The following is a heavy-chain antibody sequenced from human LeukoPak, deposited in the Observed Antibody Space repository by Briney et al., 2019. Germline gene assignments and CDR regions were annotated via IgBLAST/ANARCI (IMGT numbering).Heavy chain of an antibody. V-gene: IGHV4-59*01. CDR3: ARDAGSGWYHWFDP. D-gene: IGHD6-19*01. J-gene: IGHJ5*02. CDR2: IYYSGST. Sequence: SETLSLTCTVSGGSISSYYCSWIRQPPAQGLERMGYIYYSGSTNYNPSLKSRVTISVDTSKNQFSLKLSSVTAADTAVYYCARDAGSGWYHWFDPWGQGTLVTVSS. CDR1: GGSISSYY.